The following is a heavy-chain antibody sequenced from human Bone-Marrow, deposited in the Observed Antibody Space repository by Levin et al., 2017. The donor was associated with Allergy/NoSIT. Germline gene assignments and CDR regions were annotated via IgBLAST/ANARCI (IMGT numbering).Heavy chain of an antibody. CDR1: GFTFDDYG. CDR3: AKDNGSYPYYGMDV. V-gene: IGHV3-9*01. CDR2: ISWNSDII. J-gene: IGHJ6*02. D-gene: IGHD1-26*01. Sequence: SLKISCVAAGFTFDDYGMHWVRQAPGKGLEWVSGISWNSDIIAYADSVKGRFTISRDNTKNSLYLQMKSLRAEDTALYYCAKDNGSYPYYGMDVWGQGTTVTVSS.